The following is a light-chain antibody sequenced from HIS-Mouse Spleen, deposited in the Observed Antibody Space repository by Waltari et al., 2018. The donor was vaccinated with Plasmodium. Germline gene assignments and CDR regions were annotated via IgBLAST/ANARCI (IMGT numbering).Light chain of an antibody. CDR1: QSVSSN. Sequence: DIVMTQSPATLSVSPGERATLSYRASQSVSSNLAWYQQKPGQAPRLLIYGASTRATGIPARFSGSGSGTDFTLTISSLQSEDFAVYYCQQYNNWSFTFGPGTKVEIK. V-gene: IGKV3-15*01. CDR2: GAS. J-gene: IGKJ3*01. CDR3: QQYNNWSFT.